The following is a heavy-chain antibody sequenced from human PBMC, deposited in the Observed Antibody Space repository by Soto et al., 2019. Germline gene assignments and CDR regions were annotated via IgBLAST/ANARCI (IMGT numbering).Heavy chain of an antibody. Sequence: VQLLESGGDLVLPGGSLRLSCAASGFTFSSYAMSWVRQAPGKGLEWVSTINSAGSTFYADSVKGRFTISRGNSKNTLYLQINNLRAEDTAVYYCAKRSPYYFDYWGQGTLVTVSS. CDR1: GFTFSSYA. J-gene: IGHJ4*02. CDR2: INSAGST. CDR3: AKRSPYYFDY. V-gene: IGHV3-23*01.